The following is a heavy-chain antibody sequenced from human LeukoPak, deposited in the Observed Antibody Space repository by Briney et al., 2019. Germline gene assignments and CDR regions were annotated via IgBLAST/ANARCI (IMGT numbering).Heavy chain of an antibody. CDR2: INHSGST. CDR1: GGSFSGYY. V-gene: IGHV4-34*01. D-gene: IGHD2-15*01. CDR3: ARISRDIVVVVAATPVDWLDP. Sequence: SETLSLTCAVYGGSFSGYYWSWIRQPPGKGLEWIGEINHSGSTNYNPSLKSRVTISVDTSKNQFSLKLSSVTAADTAVYYCARISRDIVVVVAATPVDWLDPWGQGTLVTVSS. J-gene: IGHJ5*02.